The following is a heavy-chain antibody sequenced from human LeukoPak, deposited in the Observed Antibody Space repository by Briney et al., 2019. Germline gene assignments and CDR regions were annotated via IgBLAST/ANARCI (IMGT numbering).Heavy chain of an antibody. CDR2: INHSGST. J-gene: IGHJ4*02. D-gene: IGHD3-22*01. Sequence: SETLSLTCAVYGGSFSGYYWSWIRQPPGKGLEWIGEINHSGSTYYNPSLKSRVTISVDTSKNQFSLKLSSVTAADTAVYYCATGGYYDTSGYYYLFDYWGQGTLVTVSS. CDR3: ATGGYYDTSGYYYLFDY. CDR1: GGSFSGYY. V-gene: IGHV4-34*01.